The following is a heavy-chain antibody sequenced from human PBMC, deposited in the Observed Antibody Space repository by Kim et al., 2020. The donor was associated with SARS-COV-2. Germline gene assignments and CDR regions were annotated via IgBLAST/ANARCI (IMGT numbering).Heavy chain of an antibody. D-gene: IGHD3-10*01. CDR2: IHYTGTT. CDR1: GASVYGFY. V-gene: IGHV4-59*08. CDR3: ARHLGSGTHPLDF. Sequence: SETLSLTCSVSGASVYGFYWSWIRLPPGGGLEWIGWIHYTGTTRYNPSLGGRLAISLDTSNDRFFLRLSSVTATDTAVYYCARHLGSGTHPLDFWGQGT. J-gene: IGHJ4*02.